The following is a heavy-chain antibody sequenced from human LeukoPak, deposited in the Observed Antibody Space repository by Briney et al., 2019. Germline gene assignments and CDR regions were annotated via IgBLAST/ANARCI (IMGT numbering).Heavy chain of an antibody. CDR3: ARGREVRGVIFTFDY. Sequence: SETLSLTCAVYGGSFSGYYWSWIRQPPGKGLDWIGEINHSGSTNYNPSLKSRVTISVDTSKNQFSLKLSSGTAADTAVYYCARGREVRGVIFTFDYWGQGTLVTVSS. J-gene: IGHJ4*02. CDR2: INHSGST. CDR1: GGSFSGYY. D-gene: IGHD3-10*01. V-gene: IGHV4-34*01.